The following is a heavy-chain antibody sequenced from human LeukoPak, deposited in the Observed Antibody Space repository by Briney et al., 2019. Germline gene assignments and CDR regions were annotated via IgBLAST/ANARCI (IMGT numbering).Heavy chain of an antibody. CDR2: MSVNVGHI. V-gene: IGHV3-21*01. CDR3: AREFKYSTSGAGY. Sequence: PGRSLTLSWPPSGSTLSRYCMNSVSQAPRDWLEWVSSMSVNVGHINHAQSVKGRFTASRANAKNSLYLQMNSLRAEDTAVYYCAREFKYSTSGAGYWGEGTLVTVSS. D-gene: IGHD6-6*01. J-gene: IGHJ4*02. CDR1: GSTLSRYC.